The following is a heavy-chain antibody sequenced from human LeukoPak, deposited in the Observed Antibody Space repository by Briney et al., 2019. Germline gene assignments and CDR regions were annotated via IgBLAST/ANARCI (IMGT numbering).Heavy chain of an antibody. D-gene: IGHD3-10*01. Sequence: GESLKISCKGSGYSFTTYWIGWVRQMPGKGLEWMGIIYPGDSDTRYSPSFQGQVTISADKSISTAYLQWSSLKASDTAMYYCARGKEGDYYGSGSYYKPLDYWGQGTLVTVSS. CDR3: ARGKEGDYYGSGSYYKPLDY. CDR2: IYPGDSDT. J-gene: IGHJ4*02. CDR1: GYSFTTYW. V-gene: IGHV5-51*01.